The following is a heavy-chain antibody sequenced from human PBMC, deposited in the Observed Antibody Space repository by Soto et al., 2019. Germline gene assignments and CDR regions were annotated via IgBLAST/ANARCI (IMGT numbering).Heavy chain of an antibody. CDR3: AKGFIVVVTVIRPDDAFDA. J-gene: IGHJ5*01. D-gene: IGHD2-21*02. CDR2: IGGSGRTT. V-gene: IGHV3-23*01. Sequence: GGSLRLSCAASAFTFNNYAMSWVRQAPGKGLEWVSGIGGSGRTTYYADSVKGRFTISRDNSNNTLFLQMNSLRAEDTAVYYCAKGFIVVVTVIRPDDAFDAWGQGTLVTVSS. CDR1: AFTFNNYA.